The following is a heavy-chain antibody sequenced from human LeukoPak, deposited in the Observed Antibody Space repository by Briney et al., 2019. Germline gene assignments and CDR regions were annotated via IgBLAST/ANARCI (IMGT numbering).Heavy chain of an antibody. CDR2: ISSSSSYI. CDR3: ARDDGRGDNHY. Sequence: PGGSLRLSCAASGFTFSSYSMNWVRQAPGKGLEWVSSISSSSSYIYYADSAKGRFTISRDNAKNSLYLQMNSLRAEDTAVYYCARDDGRGDNHYWGQGTLVTVSS. D-gene: IGHD3-10*02. CDR1: GFTFSSYS. V-gene: IGHV3-21*01. J-gene: IGHJ4*02.